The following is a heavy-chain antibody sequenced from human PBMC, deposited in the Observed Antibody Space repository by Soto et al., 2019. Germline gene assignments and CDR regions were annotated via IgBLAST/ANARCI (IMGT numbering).Heavy chain of an antibody. Sequence: QVQLMQSGTEVKKPGASVTVSCKASGYTSADFGISWVRQAPGQGLEWMGWGSGNNGASNPAPKVQVRITMTLDTSTGASYMALRSLRSDDTAIYYCVRDQKYFRVNGNWFDSWGQGTLVSVSS. CDR1: GYTSADFG. J-gene: IGHJ5*01. V-gene: IGHV1-18*04. CDR2: GSGNNGAS. CDR3: VRDQKYFRVNGNWFDS. D-gene: IGHD2-2*01.